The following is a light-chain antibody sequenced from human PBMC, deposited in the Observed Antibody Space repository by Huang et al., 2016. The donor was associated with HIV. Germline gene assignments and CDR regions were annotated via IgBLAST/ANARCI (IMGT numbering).Light chain of an antibody. CDR3: HQYNNWLLS. Sequence: EIVMTQSPATLSVSPGGRVTLSCRANRSVSTNLAWYQQRPGQAPRLLSYGSSTRAPGIPARFSGSGSGTDFSLTISSLQSEDFALYYCHQYNNWLLSFGGGTRVDI. V-gene: IGKV3-15*01. CDR1: RSVSTN. J-gene: IGKJ4*01. CDR2: GSS.